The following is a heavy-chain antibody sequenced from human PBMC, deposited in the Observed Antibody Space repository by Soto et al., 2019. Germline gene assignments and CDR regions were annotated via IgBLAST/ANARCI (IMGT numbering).Heavy chain of an antibody. Sequence: QITLKESGPTLVKPTQTLTLTCTFSGFSLRTSGVGVGWIRQPPGKALEWLALIYWDDDKRYSPSLKSRLTITKDTSKNQVVLTMTNMDPVDTATYYCAHNIPRSGYYKVTDYFDYWGQGTLVTVSS. D-gene: IGHD3-3*01. J-gene: IGHJ4*02. CDR1: GFSLRTSGVG. CDR3: AHNIPRSGYYKVTDYFDY. V-gene: IGHV2-5*02. CDR2: IYWDDDK.